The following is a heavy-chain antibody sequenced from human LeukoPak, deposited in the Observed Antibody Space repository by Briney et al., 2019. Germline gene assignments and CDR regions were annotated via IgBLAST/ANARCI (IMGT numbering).Heavy chain of an antibody. CDR1: GFTFSSYW. J-gene: IGHJ3*02. V-gene: IGHV3-23*01. CDR2: ITGSGGST. Sequence: PGGSLRLSCAASGFTFSSYWMSWVRQAPGKGLEWVSTITGSGGSTYYADSVKGRFTISRDNSKNTLYLQMNSLRAEDTAVYYCARSPTVTTYIDIWGQGTMVTVSS. CDR3: ARSPTVTTYIDI. D-gene: IGHD4-17*01.